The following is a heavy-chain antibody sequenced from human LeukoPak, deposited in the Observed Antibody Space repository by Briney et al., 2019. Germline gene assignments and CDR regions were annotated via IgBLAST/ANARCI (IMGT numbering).Heavy chain of an antibody. D-gene: IGHD5-18*01. V-gene: IGHV3-11*04. J-gene: IGHJ4*02. CDR3: ARVSGGYSYGSDY. CDR1: GFTFSDYY. CDR2: ITTSGSTK. Sequence: GGSLRLSCAASGFTFSDYYMSWIRQAPGKGLEWVSYITTSGSTKDYADSVKGRFTISRDNAKNSLYLQMNSLRAEDTAVYYCARVSGGYSYGSDYWGQGTLVTVPS.